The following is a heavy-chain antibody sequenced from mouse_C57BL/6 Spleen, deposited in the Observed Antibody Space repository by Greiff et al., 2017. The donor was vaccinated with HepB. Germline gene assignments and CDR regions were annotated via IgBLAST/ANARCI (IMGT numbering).Heavy chain of an antibody. J-gene: IGHJ3*01. CDR3: ARRDYYGSSSPFAY. CDR2: INPSNGGT. Sequence: QVQLQQSGPELVKPGASVKISCKASGYTFTSYWMHWVKQRPGQGLEWIGNINPSNGGTNYNEKFKSKATLTVDKSSSTAYMQLSSLTSEDSAVYYCARRDYYGSSSPFAYWGQGTLVTVSA. D-gene: IGHD1-1*01. CDR1: GYTFTSYW. V-gene: IGHV1-53*01.